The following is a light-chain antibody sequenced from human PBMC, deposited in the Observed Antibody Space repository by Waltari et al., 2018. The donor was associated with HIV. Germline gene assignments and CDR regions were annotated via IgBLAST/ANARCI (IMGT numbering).Light chain of an antibody. V-gene: IGLV2-14*01. CDR3: SSYTSSSTWV. CDR1: SSDVGGYNY. Sequence: QSALTQPASVSGSPGQSITISCTGTSSDVGGYNYVSWYHQHPGKAPKLMICDVSKRPSGVSNRFSGSKSGKTASLTISGLQAEDEADYYCSSYTSSSTWVFGGGTKLTVL. CDR2: DVS. J-gene: IGLJ3*02.